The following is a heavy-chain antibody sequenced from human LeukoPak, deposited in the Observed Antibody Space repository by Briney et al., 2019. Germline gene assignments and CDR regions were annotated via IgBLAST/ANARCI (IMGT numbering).Heavy chain of an antibody. V-gene: IGHV4-59*01. J-gene: IGHJ6*03. Sequence: PSETLSLTCIVSGGSISSYYWSWIRQPPGKGLEWIGYIYYSGSTNYNPSLKSRVTISVDTSKNQFSLKLSSVTAADTAVYYCARGYGYSVYYYYYMDVWGKGTTVTVSS. D-gene: IGHD5-18*01. CDR3: ARGYGYSVYYYYYMDV. CDR1: GGSISSYY. CDR2: IYYSGST.